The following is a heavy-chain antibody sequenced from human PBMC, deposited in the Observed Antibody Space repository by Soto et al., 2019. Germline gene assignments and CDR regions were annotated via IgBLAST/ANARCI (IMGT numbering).Heavy chain of an antibody. V-gene: IGHV4-4*02. CDR1: GGSISSSNW. CDR3: ASVFRHYDSSGYLSAFAL. Sequence: QVQLQESGAGLVKPSGTLSLTCAVSGGSISSSNWWCWVRQPPGKGLACIVEIYHSGSTNYNPSHQRPVTITIDNTTIHFSLELSSVTGADTAVYYCASVFRHYDSSGYLSAFALWGQGTMVTVSS. CDR2: IYHSGST. D-gene: IGHD3-22*01. J-gene: IGHJ3*01.